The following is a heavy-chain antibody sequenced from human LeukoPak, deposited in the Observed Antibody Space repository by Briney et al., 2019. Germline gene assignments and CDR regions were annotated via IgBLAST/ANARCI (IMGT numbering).Heavy chain of an antibody. V-gene: IGHV3-9*01. D-gene: IGHD3-10*01. CDR3: AKGRSFREVRGAHSHFDY. Sequence: PGRSLRLSCAASGFTFDDYAMHWVRQAPGKGLEWVSGISWNSGSIGYADSVKGRFTISRDNAKNSLYLQMNSLRAEDTALYYCAKGRSFREVRGAHSHFDYWGQGTLVTVSS. CDR2: ISWNSGSI. CDR1: GFTFDDYA. J-gene: IGHJ4*02.